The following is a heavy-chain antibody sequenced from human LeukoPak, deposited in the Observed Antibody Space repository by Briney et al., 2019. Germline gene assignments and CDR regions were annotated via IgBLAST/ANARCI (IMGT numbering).Heavy chain of an antibody. CDR3: TRDNAFDI. J-gene: IGHJ3*02. CDR1: GFTFSNAW. Sequence: GGSLRLSCAASGFTFSNAWMSWFRQAPGKGLEWVGFIRSKAYGGTTEYAASVKGRFTISRDDSKSIAYLQMNSLKTEDTAVYYCTRDNAFDIWGQGTMVTVSS. V-gene: IGHV3-49*03. CDR2: IRSKAYGGTT.